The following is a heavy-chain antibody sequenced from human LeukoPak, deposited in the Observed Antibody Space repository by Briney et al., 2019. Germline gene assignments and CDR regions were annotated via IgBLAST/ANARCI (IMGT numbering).Heavy chain of an antibody. D-gene: IGHD6-19*01. Sequence: ASVKVSCKASGYTFTSYAITWVRQAPGQGLEWMGWITGYNTNTNYAQKLQGRVTMTTDTSTSTACMELRSLRSDDTAVYYCARSYSSGRPDYWGQGTLVTVSS. V-gene: IGHV1-18*01. J-gene: IGHJ4*02. CDR1: GYTFTSYA. CDR3: ARSYSSGRPDY. CDR2: ITGYNTNT.